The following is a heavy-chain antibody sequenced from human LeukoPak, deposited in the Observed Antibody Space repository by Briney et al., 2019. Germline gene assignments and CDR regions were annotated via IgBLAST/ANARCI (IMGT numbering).Heavy chain of an antibody. V-gene: IGHV3-74*01. CDR3: ATARNFRFEY. Sequence: PGRSLRLSCEASGFTFSRYPMHWVRQAPGKGLMWVSRMNGEGTTIDYADSVKGRFTVSRDYAKNTLFLQMNNLRTEDTALYFCATARNFRFEYWGQGSLVIVSA. D-gene: IGHD1-7*01. J-gene: IGHJ4*02. CDR2: MNGEGTTI. CDR1: GFTFSRYP.